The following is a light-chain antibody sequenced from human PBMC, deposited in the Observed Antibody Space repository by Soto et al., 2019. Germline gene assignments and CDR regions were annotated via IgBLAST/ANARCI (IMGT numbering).Light chain of an antibody. CDR3: QQRRSWPRT. Sequence: EIVLTQSPATLSLSPGERATLSCRASQSVSSYLAWYQQKPCQVPRLVIYDASNRATGMPGRFSGSGSGTDLTVTSSSRGVEEFGVYECQQRRSWPRTFGQGTKVEIK. CDR1: QSVSSY. CDR2: DAS. J-gene: IGKJ1*01. V-gene: IGKV3-11*01.